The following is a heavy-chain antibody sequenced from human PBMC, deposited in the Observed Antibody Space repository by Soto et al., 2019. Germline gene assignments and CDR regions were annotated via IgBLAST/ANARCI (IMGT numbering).Heavy chain of an antibody. CDR1: GFTFSSYA. CDR3: AREIAAGDYYYGMDV. J-gene: IGHJ6*02. CDR2: ISYDGSNK. V-gene: IGHV3-30-3*01. Sequence: GGSLRLSCAASGFTFSSYAMHWVRQAPGKGLEWVAVISYDGSNKYYADSVKGRFTISRDNSKNTLYLQMNSLRAEDTAVYYCAREIAAGDYYYGMDVWGQGTKVTVSS. D-gene: IGHD6-13*01.